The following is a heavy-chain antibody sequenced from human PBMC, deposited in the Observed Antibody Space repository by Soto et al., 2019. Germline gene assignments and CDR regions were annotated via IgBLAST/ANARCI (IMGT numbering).Heavy chain of an antibody. CDR2: ISTSSSYT. Sequence: WVPLRLWCGVWEDILSHYCGCCIRQATGKGLEWISYISTSSSYTNYADSVKGRFTISRDNTDNSLYLQMDNLRAEDTAVYYCARDSRDFGSGSYTPLFDYWGQGALVTVSS. J-gene: IGHJ4*02. V-gene: IGHV3-11*05. D-gene: IGHD3-10*01. CDR3: ARDSRDFGSGSYTPLFDY. CDR1: EDILSHYC.